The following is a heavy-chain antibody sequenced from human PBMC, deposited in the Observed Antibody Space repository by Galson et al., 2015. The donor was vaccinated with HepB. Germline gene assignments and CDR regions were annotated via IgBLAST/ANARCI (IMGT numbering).Heavy chain of an antibody. J-gene: IGHJ4*02. CDR3: ARGSAWSHYDH. CDR1: GYIFPDYD. V-gene: IGHV1-8*01. Sequence: SVKVSCKASGYIFPDYDIHWVRQATGQGLEWMGWMSPKSGTTGYAQKFQGRVTMTRSTSITTAYMDLRSLRSEDTAVYFCARGSAWSHYDHWGQGTLVTVS. CDR2: MSPKSGTT. D-gene: IGHD6-19*01.